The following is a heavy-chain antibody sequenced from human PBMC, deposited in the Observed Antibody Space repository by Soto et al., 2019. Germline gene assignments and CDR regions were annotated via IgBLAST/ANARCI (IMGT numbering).Heavy chain of an antibody. J-gene: IGHJ5*02. CDR1: GGSISSSSYY. CDR3: ARHGDCYNKFDPNWFDP. Sequence: QLQLQESGPGLVKPSETLSLTCTVSGGSISSSSYYWGWIRQPPGKGLEWIGSIYYSGSTYYNPSLKRRVTISVDTSKNQFSLKLSSVTAADTAVYYCARHGDCYNKFDPNWFDPGGQGTLVTVSS. D-gene: IGHD2-21*01. CDR2: IYYSGST. V-gene: IGHV4-39*01.